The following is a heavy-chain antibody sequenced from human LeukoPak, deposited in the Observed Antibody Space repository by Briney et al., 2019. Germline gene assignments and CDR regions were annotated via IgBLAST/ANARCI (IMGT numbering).Heavy chain of an antibody. V-gene: IGHV4-61*01. Sequence: PTKTLSLTCTVSDDSVSSSRYYWTWIRQPPGQGLEWIGYIYHGSATYIPSLESRVTLSMDTSKNQYSLKMTSVTAADTAVYYCAREGGRQWLVSGALDSWGQGTLVTVSS. J-gene: IGHJ5*01. CDR1: DDSVSSSRYY. CDR2: IYHGSA. CDR3: AREGGRQWLVSGALDS. D-gene: IGHD6-19*01.